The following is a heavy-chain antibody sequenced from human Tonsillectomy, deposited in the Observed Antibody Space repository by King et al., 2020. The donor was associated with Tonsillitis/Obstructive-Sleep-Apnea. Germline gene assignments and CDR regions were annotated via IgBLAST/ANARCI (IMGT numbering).Heavy chain of an antibody. Sequence: VQLVESGGGVVQPGRSLRLSCAASGFTFSSYAMHWVRQAPGKGLEWVAVISYDGSNKYYADSVKGRFTISRDNSKNTLYLQMNSLRAEDTAVYYCARDGESYYVHYCDYWGQGTLVTVSS. J-gene: IGHJ4*02. D-gene: IGHD1-26*01. V-gene: IGHV3-30*04. CDR2: ISYDGSNK. CDR1: GFTFSSYA. CDR3: ARDGESYYVHYCDY.